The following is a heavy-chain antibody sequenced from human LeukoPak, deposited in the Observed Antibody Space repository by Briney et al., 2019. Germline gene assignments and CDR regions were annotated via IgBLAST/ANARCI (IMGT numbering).Heavy chain of an antibody. J-gene: IGHJ4*02. CDR3: AREKGFGELLFDY. V-gene: IGHV1-2*02. D-gene: IGHD3-10*01. Sequence: YAQKFQGRVTMTRDTSISTAYMELSRLLSDDTAVYYCAREKGFGELLFDYRGQGTLVTVSS.